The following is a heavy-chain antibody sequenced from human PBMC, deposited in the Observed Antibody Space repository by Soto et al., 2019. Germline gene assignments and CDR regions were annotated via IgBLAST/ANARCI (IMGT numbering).Heavy chain of an antibody. Sequence: PSETLSLTCTVSGGSISSSSYYWSWIRQPPGKGLEWIGYIYYSGSTNYNPSLKSRVTISVDTSKNQFSLKLSSVTAADTAVYYCARHAGFRWQGQYSSSWEENWFDPWGQGTLVTVSS. CDR2: IYYSGST. CDR3: ARHAGFRWQGQYSSSWEENWFDP. D-gene: IGHD6-13*01. J-gene: IGHJ5*02. V-gene: IGHV4-61*05. CDR1: GGSISSSSYY.